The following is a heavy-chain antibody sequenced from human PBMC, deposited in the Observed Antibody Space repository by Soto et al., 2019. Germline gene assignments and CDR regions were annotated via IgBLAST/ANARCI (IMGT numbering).Heavy chain of an antibody. V-gene: IGHV3-7*01. J-gene: IGHJ4*02. CDR1: GFTFSSYW. CDR2: IKQDGSEK. CDR3: AGDSSSWYDNVDYFDY. Sequence: EVQLVESGGGLVQPGGSLRLSCAASGFTFSSYWMSWVRQAPGKGLEWVANIKQDGSEKYYVDSVKGRFTISRDNAKNSLYLQMNSLRAEDTAVYYCAGDSSSWYDNVDYFDYWGQGTLVTVSS. D-gene: IGHD6-13*01.